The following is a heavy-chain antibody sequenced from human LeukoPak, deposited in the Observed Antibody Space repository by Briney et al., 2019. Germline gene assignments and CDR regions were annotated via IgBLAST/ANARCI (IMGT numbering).Heavy chain of an antibody. CDR2: INHSGST. CDR1: GGSFSGYY. J-gene: IGHJ5*02. D-gene: IGHD3-3*01. CDR3: AAITIFGVVISGFDP. Sequence: TSETLSLTCAVYGGSFSGYYWSWIRQPPGKGLEWIGEINHSGSTNYNPSLKSRVTISVDTSKNQFSLKLSSVTAADTAVYYCAAITIFGVVISGFDPWGQGTLVTVSS. V-gene: IGHV4-34*01.